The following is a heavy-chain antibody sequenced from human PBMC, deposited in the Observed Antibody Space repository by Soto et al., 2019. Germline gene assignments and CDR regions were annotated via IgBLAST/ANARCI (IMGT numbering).Heavy chain of an antibody. CDR1: GFTFSSYA. J-gene: IGHJ3*02. D-gene: IGHD3-3*01. CDR3: ARDRTYYDFWSGSKHGAFDI. V-gene: IGHV3-30-3*01. CDR2: ISYDGSNK. Sequence: QVQLVESGGGVVQPGRSLRLSCAASGFTFSSYAMHWVRQAPGKGLEWVAVISYDGSNKYYADSVKGRFTISRDNSKNTLYLQMNSPRAEDTAVYYCARDRTYYDFWSGSKHGAFDIWGQGTMVTVSS.